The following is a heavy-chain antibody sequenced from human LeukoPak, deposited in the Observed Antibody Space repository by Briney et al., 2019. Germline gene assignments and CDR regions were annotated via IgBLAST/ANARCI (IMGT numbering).Heavy chain of an antibody. Sequence: SETLSLTCTVSGGTISSYYWSWIRQPPGKGLEWIGYIHYSGSTKYNPSLKSRVTISVDTSKNHFSLKLSSVTAADTSVYYCARWYSSGWAFVYCGEGTLGTVSS. V-gene: IGHV4-59*12. J-gene: IGHJ4*02. CDR2: IHYSGST. D-gene: IGHD6-19*01. CDR1: GGTISSYY. CDR3: ARWYSSGWAFVY.